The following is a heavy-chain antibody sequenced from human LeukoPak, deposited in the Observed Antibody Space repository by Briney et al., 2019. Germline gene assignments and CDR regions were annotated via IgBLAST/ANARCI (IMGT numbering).Heavy chain of an antibody. CDR3: TRGIWSSHNKDYYFDY. Sequence: ASVKVCCKASGYTLTNYAMNWVRQAPGQRLEWMGWINAGNGNTKSPQRFQDRVTITRDTSASTAYMELNSLRSEDTAVYYCTRGIWSSHNKDYYFDYWGQGSLVTVSS. J-gene: IGHJ4*02. D-gene: IGHD2-2*01. V-gene: IGHV1-3*01. CDR2: INAGNGNT. CDR1: GYTLTNYA.